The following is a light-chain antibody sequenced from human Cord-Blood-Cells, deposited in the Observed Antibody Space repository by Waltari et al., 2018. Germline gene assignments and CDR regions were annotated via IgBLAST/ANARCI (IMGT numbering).Light chain of an antibody. CDR2: GAS. CDR1: QSVSTSY. CDR3: QQYGSSPPT. J-gene: IGKJ2*01. Sequence: IVLTTSPGTLSMSPGDRATLSCRASQSVSTSYLAWYQQKPGQAPRLLIYGASSRATGIPDRFSGSGSGTDFTLTISRLEPEDFAVYYCQQYGSSPPTFGQGTKLEIK. V-gene: IGKV3-20*01.